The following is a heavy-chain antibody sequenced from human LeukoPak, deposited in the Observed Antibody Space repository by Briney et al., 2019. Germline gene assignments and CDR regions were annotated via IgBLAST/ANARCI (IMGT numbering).Heavy chain of an antibody. Sequence: SETLSLTCTVSGGSISSSSYYWGWIRQPPGKGLEWIGSIYYSGSTYYNPSLKSRVTISVDTSKNQFSLKLSSVTAADTAVYYCARGFEYLDPVPFDYWGQGTLVTVSS. CDR1: GGSISSSSYY. J-gene: IGHJ4*02. CDR3: ARGFEYLDPVPFDY. V-gene: IGHV4-39*01. D-gene: IGHD2/OR15-2a*01. CDR2: IYYSGST.